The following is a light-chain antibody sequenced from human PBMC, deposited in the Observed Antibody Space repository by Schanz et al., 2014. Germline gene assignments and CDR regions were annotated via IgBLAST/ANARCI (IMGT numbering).Light chain of an antibody. V-gene: IGKV1-12*01. CDR3: QQYNSPPWT. CDR1: QDIKYW. Sequence: IQMTQSPSSVSASVGDRVTITCRASQDIKYWLAWYQQKPGKAPKLLIYAATSLQSGVPSRFSGSESGTQFTLTISSLQPDDFATYFCQQYNSPPWTFGQGTKVEMK. J-gene: IGKJ1*01. CDR2: AAT.